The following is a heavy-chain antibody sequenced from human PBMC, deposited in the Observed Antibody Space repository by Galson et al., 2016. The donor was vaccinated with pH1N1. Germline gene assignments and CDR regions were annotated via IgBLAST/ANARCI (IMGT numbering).Heavy chain of an antibody. Sequence: SLRLSCAASGFIFRSYGMHWVRQTPGKGLEWVAFISYNGHDQSYADSVKGRFTVSRDNSKNTLYLPMNSLRAEDTALYYCAREDWSYGDTYYYGMDVWGQGTTVTVSS. V-gene: IGHV3-30*19. CDR1: GFIFRSYG. J-gene: IGHJ6*02. CDR3: AREDWSYGDTYYYGMDV. D-gene: IGHD4-17*01. CDR2: ISYNGHDQ.